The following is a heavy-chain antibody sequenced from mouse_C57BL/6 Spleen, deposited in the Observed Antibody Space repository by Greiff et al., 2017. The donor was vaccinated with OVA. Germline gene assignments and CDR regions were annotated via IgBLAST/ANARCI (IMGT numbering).Heavy chain of an antibody. D-gene: IGHD2-4*01. J-gene: IGHJ2*01. CDR1: GYAFSSYW. CDR3: AISDDYMDY. Sequence: VKLVQPGPELVKPGASVKLSCKASGYAFSSYWMNWVKQRPGQGLEWIGRIHPGDGDTNYNGKFKGKATLTADKSSSTAYMQLSSLASEDSAVYSCAISDDYMDYWGQGTTLTVSS. V-gene: IGHV1-82*01. CDR2: IHPGDGDT.